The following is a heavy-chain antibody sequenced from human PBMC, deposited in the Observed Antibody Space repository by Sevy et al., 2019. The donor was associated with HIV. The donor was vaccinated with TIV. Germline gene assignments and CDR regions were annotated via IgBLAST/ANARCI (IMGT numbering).Heavy chain of an antibody. D-gene: IGHD5-18*01. CDR1: GGSFSGYY. V-gene: IGHV4-34*01. CDR2: INHSGST. CDR3: ASTDTAMVLRYYYYYGMDV. Sequence: SETLSLTCAVYGGSFSGYYWSWIRQPPGKGLEWIGEINHSGSTNYNPSLKSRVTISVDTSKNQFSLKLGSVTAADTAVYYCASTDTAMVLRYYYYYGMDVWGQGTTVTVSS. J-gene: IGHJ6*02.